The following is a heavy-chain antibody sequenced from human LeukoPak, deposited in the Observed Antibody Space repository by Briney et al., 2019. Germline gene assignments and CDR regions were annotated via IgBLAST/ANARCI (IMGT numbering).Heavy chain of an antibody. J-gene: IGHJ4*02. Sequence: GGSLRLSCAASGFTFSSYGMSWVRQAPGKGLEWVSAISGSGGSTYYADSVKGRFTISRDNSKNTLYLQMNSLRVEDTAVYYCVCLGLGGLSLDWGQGTLVTVSS. V-gene: IGHV3-23*01. CDR1: GFTFSSYG. CDR3: VCLGLGGLSLD. CDR2: ISGSGGST. D-gene: IGHD3-16*01.